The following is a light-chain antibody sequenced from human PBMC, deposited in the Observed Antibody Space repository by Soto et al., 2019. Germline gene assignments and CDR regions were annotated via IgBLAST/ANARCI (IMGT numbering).Light chain of an antibody. CDR3: ATWDISLTAVL. V-gene: IGLV1-51*01. CDR2: DND. Sequence: QSVLTQPSSVSAPPGQTVTISCSGSTSNIAINYVSWYQQVPGTAPTLLIYDNDKRPSGIPDRFSASKSGTAATLDISGLQTGDEADYYCATWDISLTAVLFGGGTKVTVL. CDR1: TSNIAINY. J-gene: IGLJ3*02.